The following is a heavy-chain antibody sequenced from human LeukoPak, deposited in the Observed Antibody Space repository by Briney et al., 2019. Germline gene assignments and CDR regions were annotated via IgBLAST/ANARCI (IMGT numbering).Heavy chain of an antibody. J-gene: IGHJ4*02. V-gene: IGHV1-18*01. D-gene: IGHD4-17*01. CDR1: GYIFTSYG. CDR3: ARDRGLNDYGDYVDFDY. Sequence: GASVKVSCKASGYIFTSYGISWVRQAPGQGLEWMGWISAYNGNTNYAQKLQGRATMTTDTSTSTAYMELRSLRSDDTAVYYCARDRGLNDYGDYVDFDYWGQGTLVTVSS. CDR2: ISAYNGNT.